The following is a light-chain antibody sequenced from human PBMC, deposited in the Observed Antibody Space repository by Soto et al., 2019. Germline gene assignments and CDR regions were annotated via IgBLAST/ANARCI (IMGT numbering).Light chain of an antibody. CDR2: RAS. CDR1: QTISSSF. CDR3: HHFGSAPLYT. Sequence: EIVLTQSPGTLSLSPGERATLSCRASQTISSSFLAWYQQKPGQAPRLLIYRASRRAPGIPDRFSGSGSWTDFTHTISRLEPEDFAVYYCHHFGSAPLYTFGPGTKVEIK. J-gene: IGKJ3*01. V-gene: IGKV3-20*01.